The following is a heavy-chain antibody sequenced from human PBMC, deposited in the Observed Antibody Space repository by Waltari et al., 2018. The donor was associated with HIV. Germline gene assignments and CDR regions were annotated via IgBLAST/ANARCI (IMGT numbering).Heavy chain of an antibody. CDR2: ISWNSGSI. D-gene: IGHD3-22*01. J-gene: IGHJ4*02. Sequence: EVQLVESGGGLVQPGRSLRLSCAASGFTFDDYAMHWVRQAPGKGLEWVSGISWNSGSIGYADSVKGRFTISRDNAKNSLYLQMNSLRAEDTALYYCAKEAYYDSSGPLGYWGQGTLVTVSS. CDR3: AKEAYYDSSGPLGY. CDR1: GFTFDDYA. V-gene: IGHV3-9*01.